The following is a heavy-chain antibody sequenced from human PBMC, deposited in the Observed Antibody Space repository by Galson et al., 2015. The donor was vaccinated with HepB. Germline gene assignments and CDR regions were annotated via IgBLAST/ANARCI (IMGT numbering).Heavy chain of an antibody. Sequence: SLRLSCAASDSTFSSYTMNWVRRTPGQGLQWISYISTNGATIHYADSVKGRFTIARDNAKNTMWMQMNSLRAEDTAVYYCATTKFGSGAYWTFDIWGQGTLVTVSS. J-gene: IGHJ3*02. V-gene: IGHV3-48*04. CDR1: DSTFSSYT. D-gene: IGHD4/OR15-4a*01. CDR3: ATTKFGSGAYWTFDI. CDR2: ISTNGATI.